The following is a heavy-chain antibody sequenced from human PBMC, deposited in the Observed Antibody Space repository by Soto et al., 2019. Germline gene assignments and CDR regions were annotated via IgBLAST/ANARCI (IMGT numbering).Heavy chain of an antibody. CDR3: ARDAVQLWPYTFDY. J-gene: IGHJ4*02. Sequence: PSETLSLTCTVSGGSISSGDYYWSWIRQPPGKGLEWIGYIYYSGSTYYNPSLKSRVTISVDTSKNQFSLKLSSVTAADTAVYYCARDAVQLWPYTFDYWGQGTLVTVSS. D-gene: IGHD5-18*01. CDR1: GGSISSGDYY. CDR2: IYYSGST. V-gene: IGHV4-30-4*01.